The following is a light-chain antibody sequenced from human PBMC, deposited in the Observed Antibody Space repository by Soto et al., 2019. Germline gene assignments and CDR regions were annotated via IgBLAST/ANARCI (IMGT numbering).Light chain of an antibody. J-gene: IGLJ2*01. V-gene: IGLV3-21*02. CDR1: RIGSQS. Sequence: SYELTQPTSVSVAPGQTATITCGGDRIGSQSVHWYQQKPGQAPVLVVYDDSDRPSGIPERFSGSNSGNPATLTISRVEAGDEADYYCQAWDTSLDLVVLGGGTKLTVL. CDR2: DDS. CDR3: QAWDTSLDLVV.